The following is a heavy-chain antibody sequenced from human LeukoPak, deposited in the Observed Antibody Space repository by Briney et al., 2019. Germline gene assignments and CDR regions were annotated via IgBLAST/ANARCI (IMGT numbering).Heavy chain of an antibody. CDR2: IYPGDSDT. Sequence: GESLKISCKGSGDSFTSYWIGWVRQMPGKGLEWMGIIYPGDSDTRYSPSFQGQVTISADKSISTAYLQWSSLKASDTAMYYCARTNLACSSTSCYFGYWGQGTLVTVSS. CDR3: ARTNLACSSTSCYFGY. V-gene: IGHV5-51*01. CDR1: GDSFTSYW. D-gene: IGHD2-2*01. J-gene: IGHJ4*02.